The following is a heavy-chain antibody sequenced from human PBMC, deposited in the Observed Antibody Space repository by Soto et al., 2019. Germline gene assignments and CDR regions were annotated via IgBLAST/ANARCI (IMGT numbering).Heavy chain of an antibody. CDR1: GYSFTSNW. Sequence: GESLKISCKGSGYSFTSNWIGWVRQLPGKGLEWMGIIYPGDSDTRYSPSFQGQVTISADKSISTAYLQWSSLKASDSAIYYCARSLYYDRTKQSTVWYFDLWGRGTLVT. CDR2: IYPGDSDT. V-gene: IGHV5-51*01. D-gene: IGHD3-22*01. CDR3: ARSLYYDRTKQSTVWYFDL. J-gene: IGHJ2*01.